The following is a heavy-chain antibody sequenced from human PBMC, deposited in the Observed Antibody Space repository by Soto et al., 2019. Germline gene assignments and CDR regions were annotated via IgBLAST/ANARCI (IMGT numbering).Heavy chain of an antibody. Sequence: EVQLLESGGGVVQPGGSLRLSCAASGFTFSSDALTWVRQAPGKGLEWVSGMGGAGDTTLYAESVKGRFTISRDKSKNTLYLQMNSPKPEETAIYYCAKDYDRNHPTSKLDYWGQGTLVTVSS. CDR1: GFTFSSDA. V-gene: IGHV3-23*01. CDR3: AKDYDRNHPTSKLDY. J-gene: IGHJ4*02. CDR2: MGGAGDTT. D-gene: IGHD3-3*01.